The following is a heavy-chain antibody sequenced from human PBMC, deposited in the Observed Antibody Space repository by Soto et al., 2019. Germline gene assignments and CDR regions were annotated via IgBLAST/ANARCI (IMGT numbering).Heavy chain of an antibody. CDR2: IYYSGST. CDR1: GGSISGSY. CDR3: AREEMATITH. D-gene: IGHD5-12*01. V-gene: IGHV4-59*01. J-gene: IGHJ4*02. Sequence: SSETLSLTCTVSGGSISGSYWSWIRQPPGKGLEWIGYIYYSGSTNYNPSLKSRVTISVDTSKNQFSLKLSSVTAADTAVYYCAREEMATITHWGQGTLVTVSS.